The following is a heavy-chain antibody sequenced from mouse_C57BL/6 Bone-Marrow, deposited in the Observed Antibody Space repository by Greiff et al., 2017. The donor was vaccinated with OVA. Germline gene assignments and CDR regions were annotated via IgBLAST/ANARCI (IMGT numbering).Heavy chain of an antibody. J-gene: IGHJ1*03. CDR2: IYYSGTI. D-gene: IGHD2-4*01. CDR3: AREGDDYDEDWYFDV. V-gene: IGHV3-5*01. Sequence: EVQLQESGPGLVKPSQTVFLTCTVTGISITTGNYRWSWIRQFPGNKLEWIGYIYYSGTITYNPSLTSRTTITRDTPKNQFFLEMNSLTAEDTATYYCAREGDDYDEDWYFDVWGTGTTVTVSS. CDR1: GISITTGNYR.